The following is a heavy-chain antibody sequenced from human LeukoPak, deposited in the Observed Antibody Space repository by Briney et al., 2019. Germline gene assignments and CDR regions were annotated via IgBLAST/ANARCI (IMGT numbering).Heavy chain of an antibody. D-gene: IGHD3-22*01. J-gene: IGHJ4*02. V-gene: IGHV3-11*04. CDR3: ARSLYYYDSSGSDY. CDR2: ISSSGSTI. Sequence: PGGSLRLSCAASGFTFSDYYVSWIRQAPGKGLEWVSYISSSGSTIYYADSVKGRFTISRDNAKNSLYLQMNSLRAEDTAVYYCARSLYYYDSSGSDYWGQGTLVTVSS. CDR1: GFTFSDYY.